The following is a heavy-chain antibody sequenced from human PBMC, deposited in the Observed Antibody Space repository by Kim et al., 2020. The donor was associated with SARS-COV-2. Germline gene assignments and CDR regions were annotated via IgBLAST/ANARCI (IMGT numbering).Heavy chain of an antibody. CDR2: ISGTSSSI. D-gene: IGHD6-19*01. CDR1: GFTFTSYT. V-gene: IGHV3-21*01. CDR3: ARAFRTSGSYVPHELDY. J-gene: IGHJ4*02. Sequence: GGSLRLSCAASGFTFTSYTMSWVRQAPGKGLEWVSSISGTSSSIYYADSVKGRFTISRDNAKSSLFLQLNSLRTDDTSVYYCARAFRTSGSYVPHELDYWGQGTLVAVSS.